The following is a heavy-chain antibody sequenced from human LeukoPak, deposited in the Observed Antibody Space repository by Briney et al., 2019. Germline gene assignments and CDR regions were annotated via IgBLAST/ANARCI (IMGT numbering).Heavy chain of an antibody. CDR3: AKDQALYFGEDGLDY. V-gene: IGHV3-30*02. CDR2: KQYDGGNQ. D-gene: IGHD3-10*01. CDR1: GFTFSNYG. J-gene: IGHJ4*02. Sequence: PGGSLRLSCEASGFTFSNYGMHWVRQATGKGLEWVTSKQYDGGNQDYGDSVKGRFTISRDNSKNTLYLQMSRLTTEDTALYYCAKDQALYFGEDGLDYWGRGTLVTVSS.